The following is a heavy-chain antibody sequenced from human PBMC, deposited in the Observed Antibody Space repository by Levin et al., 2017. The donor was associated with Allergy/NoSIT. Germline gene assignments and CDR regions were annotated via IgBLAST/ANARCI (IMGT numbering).Heavy chain of an antibody. CDR3: ARGRYYGGNSRGNWFDP. D-gene: IGHD4-23*01. V-gene: IGHV4-34*01. Sequence: PSETLSLTCAVYGGSFSGYYWSWIRQPPGKGLEWIGEINHSGSTNYNPSLKSRVTISVDTSKKQFSLNLRSVTAADTAVFYCARGRYYGGNSRGNWFDPWGQGTLVTVSS. CDR1: GGSFSGYY. CDR2: INHSGST. J-gene: IGHJ5*02.